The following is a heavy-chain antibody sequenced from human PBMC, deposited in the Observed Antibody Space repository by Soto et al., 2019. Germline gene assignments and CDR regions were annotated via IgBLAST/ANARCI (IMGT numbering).Heavy chain of an antibody. CDR2: ISGSGGST. V-gene: IGHV3-23*01. CDR3: AKDFLDYYDSSGYYGY. D-gene: IGHD3-22*01. J-gene: IGHJ4*02. CDR1: GFTFSSYA. Sequence: GGSLRLSCAASGFTFSSYAMNWVRQAPGKGLEWVSAISGSGGSTYYADSVKGRFTISRDNSKNTLYLQMNSLRAEDTAVYYCAKDFLDYYDSSGYYGYWGQGTLVTVSS.